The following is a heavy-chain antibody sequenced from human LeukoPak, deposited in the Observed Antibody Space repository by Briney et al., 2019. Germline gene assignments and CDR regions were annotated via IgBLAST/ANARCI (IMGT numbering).Heavy chain of an antibody. V-gene: IGHV3-15*07. CDR3: TTEGPGY. J-gene: IGHJ4*02. CDR2: IKSKTGGGTT. CDR1: GFTFSNAW. Sequence: GGSLRLSCAASGFTFSNAWMNWVRQAPGKGLEWVGRIKSKTGGGTTDYAAPVKGRFTISRDDSKNTLYLQMNSLKTEDTAVYYCTTEGPGYWGQGTLVTVSS.